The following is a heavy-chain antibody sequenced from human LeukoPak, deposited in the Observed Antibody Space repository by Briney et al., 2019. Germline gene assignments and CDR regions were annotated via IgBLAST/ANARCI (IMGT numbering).Heavy chain of an antibody. CDR2: IYYSGST. D-gene: IGHD5-24*01. J-gene: IGHJ4*02. Sequence: SETLSLTCTVSGGSISSGGYYWSWIRQHPGKGLEWIGYIYYSGSTYYNPSLKSRVTISVDTSKNQFSLKLSSVTAADTAVYYCAGVEMATMELDYWGQGTLVTVSS. CDR1: GGSISSGGYY. V-gene: IGHV4-31*03. CDR3: AGVEMATMELDY.